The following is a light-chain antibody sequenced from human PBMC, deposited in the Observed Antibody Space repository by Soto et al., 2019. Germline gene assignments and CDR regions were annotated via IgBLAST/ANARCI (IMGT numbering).Light chain of an antibody. V-gene: IGLV2-14*01. J-gene: IGLJ1*01. CDR3: TSYTSSSTYV. CDR1: SSDVGGYNY. Sequence: QSALTQPASVSGSPGQSITISCTGTSSDVGGYNYVSWYQHHRGKAPKLMIFEVSNRPSGVSHRFSGSKSGNTASLAISGLQAEDEAQYYCTSYTSSSTYVFGTGTKVTVL. CDR2: EVS.